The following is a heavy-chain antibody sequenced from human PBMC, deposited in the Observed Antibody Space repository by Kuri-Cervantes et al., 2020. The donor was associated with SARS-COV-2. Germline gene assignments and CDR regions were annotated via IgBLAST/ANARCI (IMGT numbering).Heavy chain of an antibody. J-gene: IGHJ2*01. Sequence: GGSLRLSCKVSGYTLTELSMHWVRQAPGKRLEWMGGFDPEDGETIYAQKFQGRVTMTEDTTTDTAYMELSRLRSDDTAVYYCARGVSGWDWETYWYFDLWGRGTLVTVSS. CDR3: ARGVSGWDWETYWYFDL. CDR2: FDPEDGET. CDR1: GYTLTELS. D-gene: IGHD6-19*01. V-gene: IGHV1-24*01.